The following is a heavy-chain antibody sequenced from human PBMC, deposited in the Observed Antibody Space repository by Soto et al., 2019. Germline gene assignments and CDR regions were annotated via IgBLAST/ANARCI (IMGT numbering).Heavy chain of an antibody. V-gene: IGHV3-30*18. CDR1: GFTFSSYG. Sequence: PGGSLRLSCAASGFTFSSYGMHWVRPAPGKGLEWVAVISYDGSNKYYADSVKGRFTISRDNSKNTLYLQMNSLRAEDTAVYYCAKAYYYDSSGPDYWGQGTLVTVSS. CDR2: ISYDGSNK. D-gene: IGHD3-22*01. J-gene: IGHJ4*02. CDR3: AKAYYYDSSGPDY.